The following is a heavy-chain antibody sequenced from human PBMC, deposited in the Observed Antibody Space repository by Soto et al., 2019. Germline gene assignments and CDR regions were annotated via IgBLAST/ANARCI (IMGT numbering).Heavy chain of an antibody. CDR3: ARDGPIQHPPDY. D-gene: IGHD2-21*01. Sequence: VQVVESGGGVVQPGRSLRLSCAVSGGIFSDYGMHWVRQAPGKGLEWLAIIINNGIIKYYADSVEGRFTISRDNSKNTVYLQMNSLRVEDTAVYYCARDGPIQHPPDYWGQGTLVTVSS. J-gene: IGHJ4*02. CDR1: GGIFSDYG. V-gene: IGHV3-30*19. CDR2: IINNGIIK.